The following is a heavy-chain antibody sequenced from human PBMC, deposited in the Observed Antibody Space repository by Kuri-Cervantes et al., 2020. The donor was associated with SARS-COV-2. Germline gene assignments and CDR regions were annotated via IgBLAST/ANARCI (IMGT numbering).Heavy chain of an antibody. Sequence: GESLKISCAASGFTFSSYAMHWVRQAPGKGLEWVAVISYDGSNKYYADSVKGRFTISRDNSKNTLYLQMNSLRAEDTAVYYCARQPDRRYGMDVWGQGTTVTVSS. J-gene: IGHJ6*02. CDR2: ISYDGSNK. CDR3: ARQPDRRYGMDV. CDR1: GFTFSSYA. V-gene: IGHV3-30-3*01.